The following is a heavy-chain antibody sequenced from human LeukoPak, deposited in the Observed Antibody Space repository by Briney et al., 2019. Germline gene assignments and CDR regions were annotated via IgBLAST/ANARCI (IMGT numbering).Heavy chain of an antibody. J-gene: IGHJ4*02. CDR3: ARATQGYSSSF. Sequence: GGSLRLSCVASGFTFGSYWMHWVRQDPRKGLVWVSRISGDGRNINYADSVRGRFTISRGNAKNTLYLQMNSLRAEDTAVYYCARATQGYSSSFWGQGTLVTVSS. CDR2: ISGDGRNI. D-gene: IGHD6-13*01. CDR1: GFTFGSYW. V-gene: IGHV3-74*01.